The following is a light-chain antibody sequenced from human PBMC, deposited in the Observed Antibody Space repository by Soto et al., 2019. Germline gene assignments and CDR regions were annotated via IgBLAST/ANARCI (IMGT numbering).Light chain of an antibody. V-gene: IGKV1-39*01. J-gene: IGKJ1*01. Sequence: DIQMTQSPSSLSASVGARVTITCRASQSISSSLNWYQQRPGKAPNLLIYAASSLQSGVPSRFSGSGSGTDFTLTISSLQPEDFATYDCQQSFSTLGRTFGQGTKVEIK. CDR1: QSISSS. CDR3: QQSFSTLGRT. CDR2: AAS.